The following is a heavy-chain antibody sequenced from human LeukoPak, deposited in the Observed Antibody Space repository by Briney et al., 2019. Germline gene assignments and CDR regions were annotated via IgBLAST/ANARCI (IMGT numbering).Heavy chain of an antibody. J-gene: IGHJ4*02. CDR3: ARVPYCSSTSCQDY. CDR2: IYTSGST. V-gene: IGHV4-4*07. Sequence: SETLSLTCTVSGGSISSYYWSWIRQPAGKGLEWIGRIYTSGSTNYNPSLKSRVTISVDTSKNQFSLKLSSVTAADTAVYYCARVPYCSSTSCQDYWGQGTLVTVSS. D-gene: IGHD2-2*01. CDR1: GGSISSYY.